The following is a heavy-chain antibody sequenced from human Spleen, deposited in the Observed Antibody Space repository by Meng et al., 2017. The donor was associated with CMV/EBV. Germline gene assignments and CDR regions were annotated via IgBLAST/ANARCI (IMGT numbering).Heavy chain of an antibody. CDR1: GGSFSGYY. J-gene: IGHJ4*02. CDR3: ARGPRYSSSWYNY. D-gene: IGHD6-13*01. CDR2: INHSGST. V-gene: IGHV4-34*01. Sequence: VHLQQWGAGLLKPSETLSLTCAVYGGSFSGYYWSWIRQPPGKGLEWIGEINHSGSTNYNPSLKSRVTISVDTSKNQFSLKLSSVTAADTAVYYCARGPRYSSSWYNYWGQGTLVTVSS.